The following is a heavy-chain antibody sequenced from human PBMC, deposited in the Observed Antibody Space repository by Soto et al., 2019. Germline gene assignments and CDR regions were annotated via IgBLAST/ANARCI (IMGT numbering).Heavy chain of an antibody. J-gene: IGHJ4*01. Sequence: PSETLSLTCTVSGDSISSSSYYWGWIRQPPGKGLEWIGRIYYNGNTYYNPSLKSRVTISVDTSKNQFSLKLSSVTAADTAVYYCARHYYDSSGFYHLYYFDYWGHGTLVTVSS. D-gene: IGHD3-22*01. CDR1: GDSISSSSYY. CDR2: IYYNGNT. CDR3: ARHYYDSSGFYHLYYFDY. V-gene: IGHV4-39*01.